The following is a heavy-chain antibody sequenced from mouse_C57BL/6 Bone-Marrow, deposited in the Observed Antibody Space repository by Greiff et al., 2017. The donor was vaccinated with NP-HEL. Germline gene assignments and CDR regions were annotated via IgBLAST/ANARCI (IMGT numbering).Heavy chain of an antibody. CDR1: GFTFSSYG. CDR3: ARSRIYWYFDV. CDR2: ISSGGSYT. V-gene: IGHV5-6*01. Sequence: EVKLVESGGDLVKPGGSLKLSCAASGFTFSSYGMSWVRQTPDKRLEWVATISSGGSYTYYPDSVKGRFTISRDNAKNTLYLQMSSLKSEDTAMYYCARSRIYWYFDVWGTGTTVTVSS. D-gene: IGHD1-1*01. J-gene: IGHJ1*03.